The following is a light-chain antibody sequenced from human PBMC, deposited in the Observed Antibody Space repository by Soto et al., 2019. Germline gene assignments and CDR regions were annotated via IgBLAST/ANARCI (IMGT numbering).Light chain of an antibody. CDR2: AAS. J-gene: IGKJ1*01. Sequence: AILMTQSPSSFSASTGDRVTISCRASQGISSYLAWYQQKPGKAPKLLIYAASTLHSGVPSRFSGSGSGTDFTLTSSCLQAEDFATYYYQQYYSYPRTFGQGTKVEIK. CDR3: QQYYSYPRT. V-gene: IGKV1-8*01. CDR1: QGISSY.